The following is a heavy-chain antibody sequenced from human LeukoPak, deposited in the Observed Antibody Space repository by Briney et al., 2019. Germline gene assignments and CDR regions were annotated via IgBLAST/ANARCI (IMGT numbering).Heavy chain of an antibody. CDR2: INPNSGGT. V-gene: IGHV1-2*02. Sequence: ASVKVSCKASGYTFTHYYMHWVRQAPGQGLQWMGWINPNSGGTNYAQKFQGRVTMTRDTSINTAYMDLNWLTSDDTAVYYCMRDPRTTKNAFDIWGQGTMVTVSS. CDR1: GYTFTHYY. D-gene: IGHD4-11*01. J-gene: IGHJ3*02. CDR3: MRDPRTTKNAFDI.